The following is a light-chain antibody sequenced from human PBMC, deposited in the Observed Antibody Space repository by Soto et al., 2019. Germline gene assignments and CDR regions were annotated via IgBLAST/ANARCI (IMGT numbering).Light chain of an antibody. CDR3: QQYNNWPYT. CDR2: GAS. J-gene: IGKJ2*01. CDR1: QNVNTN. V-gene: IGKV3-15*01. Sequence: ERVMTQSPATLSVSPGERATLSCRASQNVNTNLAWYQQKRGQAPRLLIYGASTRATGIPVRFSGSGSGTEFTLTISSLQYEDFALYYCQQYNNWPYTFGQGTKLEIK.